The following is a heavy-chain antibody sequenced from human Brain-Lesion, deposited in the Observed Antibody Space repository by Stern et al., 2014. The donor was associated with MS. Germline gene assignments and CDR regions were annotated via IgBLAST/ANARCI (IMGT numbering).Heavy chain of an antibody. CDR2: IYYSGFT. CDR1: GGSISSSTYY. Sequence: VQLVESGPGLVKPSETLSLTCTVSGGSISSSTYYRAWIRQPPGKGLEWIGNIYYSGFTYYNPSLKSRVTISVDMSKNQFSLKLSSVTAADTAIYYCARHDSVPRPSQLYSARDRGPGYFDYWGQGTLVTVSS. J-gene: IGHJ4*02. CDR3: ARHDSVPRPSQLYSARDRGPGYFDY. D-gene: IGHD1-26*01. V-gene: IGHV4-39*01.